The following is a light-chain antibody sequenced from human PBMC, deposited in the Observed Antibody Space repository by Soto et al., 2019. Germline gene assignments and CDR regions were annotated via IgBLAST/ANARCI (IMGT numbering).Light chain of an antibody. Sequence: EIVLTHSPGPPSLSPGERATLSCRASQSVSSYLAWYQQKPGQAPRLLIYDASNRATGIPARFSGSGSGTDFTLTISSLEPEDFAVYYCQQRSNWPVTFGPGTKVDVK. CDR2: DAS. CDR1: QSVSSY. J-gene: IGKJ3*01. V-gene: IGKV3-11*01. CDR3: QQRSNWPVT.